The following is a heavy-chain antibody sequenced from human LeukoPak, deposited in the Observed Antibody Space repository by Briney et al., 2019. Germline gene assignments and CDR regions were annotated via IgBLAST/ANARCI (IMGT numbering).Heavy chain of an antibody. CDR2: IYYSGST. CDR1: GGSIGSYY. Sequence: KSSETLSLTCTVSGGSIGSYYWSWIRQPPGKGLEWIGYIYYSGSTNYNPSLKSRVTISVDTSKNQFSLKLSSVTAADTAVYYCARVVVVAQLYYYYYYMDVWGKGTTVTVSS. CDR3: ARVVVVAQLYYYYYYMDV. D-gene: IGHD2-15*01. J-gene: IGHJ6*03. V-gene: IGHV4-59*01.